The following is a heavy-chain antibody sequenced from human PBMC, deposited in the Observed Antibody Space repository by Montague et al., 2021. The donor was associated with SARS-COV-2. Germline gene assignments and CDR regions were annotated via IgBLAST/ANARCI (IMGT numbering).Heavy chain of an antibody. CDR3: ASRSYRSGSYYNRYYYGLDI. Sequence: SETLSLTCAVHGGSLSGYYWSWIRQPPEKGLEWIGEINHSANTKYNPSLKSPVTISIDTSKNQFSLKLTSVIAADTATYYCASRSYRSGSYYNRYYYGLDIWGQGTTVTVSS. J-gene: IGHJ6*02. D-gene: IGHD3-10*01. CDR1: GGSLSGYY. V-gene: IGHV4-34*01. CDR2: INHSANT.